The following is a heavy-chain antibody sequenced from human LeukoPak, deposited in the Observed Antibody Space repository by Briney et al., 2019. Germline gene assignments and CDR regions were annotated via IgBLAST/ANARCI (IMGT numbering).Heavy chain of an antibody. D-gene: IGHD2-21*01. CDR2: ISYDAINK. Sequence: PGGSLRLSCAASGFTFSSYGMHWARQAPGKGLEWVAVISYDAINKYYADSVKGRFTISRDNSKNTLYLQMNSLRAEDTAVYYCARDLVAGQWGGDDAFDIWGQGTMVTVSS. CDR1: GFTFSSYG. CDR3: ARDLVAGQWGGDDAFDI. J-gene: IGHJ3*02. V-gene: IGHV3-30*03.